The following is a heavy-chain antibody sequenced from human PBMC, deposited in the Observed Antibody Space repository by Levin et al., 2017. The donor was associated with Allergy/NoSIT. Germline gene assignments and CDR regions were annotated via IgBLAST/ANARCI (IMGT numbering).Heavy chain of an antibody. CDR3: ARSQGWSYWYFDL. V-gene: IGHV3-66*01. J-gene: IGHJ2*01. CDR2: IYSGDDT. CDR1: EFTVSRNY. Sequence: PGGSLRLSCAGSEFTVSRNYMNWVRQAPGKGLEWVSVIYSGDDTYYADSVKGRFTISRDNSKNTLYLQLNSLRAEDTAVYYCARSQGWSYWYFDLWGRGTLVTVSS. D-gene: IGHD6-19*01.